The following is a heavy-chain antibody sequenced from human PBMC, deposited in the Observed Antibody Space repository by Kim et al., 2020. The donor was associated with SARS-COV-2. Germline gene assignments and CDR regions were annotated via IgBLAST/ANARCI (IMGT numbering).Heavy chain of an antibody. Sequence: LETLSLTCAVYGGSFSGYYWSWIRQPPGKGLEWIGEINHSGSTNYNPSLKSRVTISVDTSKNQFSLKLISVPAADTAVYYCARGWETMLVVVNPKPQAF. V-gene: IGHV4-34*01. J-gene: IGHJ3*01. CDR3: ARGWETMLVVVNPKPQAF. CDR2: INHSGST. D-gene: IGHD3-22*01. CDR1: GGSFSGYY.